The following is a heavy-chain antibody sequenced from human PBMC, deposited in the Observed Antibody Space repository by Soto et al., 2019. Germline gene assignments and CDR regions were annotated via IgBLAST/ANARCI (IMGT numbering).Heavy chain of an antibody. V-gene: IGHV1-69*04. CDR1: GYTFTRSG. D-gene: IGHD3-9*01. Sequence: SVKVSCKASGYTFTRSGISWVRQAPGQGLEWMGRIIPILGIANYAQKFQGRVTITADKSTSTAYMELSSLRSEDTAVYYCARDPYYDILTGYYNGYNWFDPWGQGTLVTVSS. J-gene: IGHJ5*02. CDR3: ARDPYYDILTGYYNGYNWFDP. CDR2: IIPILGIA.